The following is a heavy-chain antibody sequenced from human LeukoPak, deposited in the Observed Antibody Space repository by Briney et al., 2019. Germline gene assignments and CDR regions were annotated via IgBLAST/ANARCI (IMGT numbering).Heavy chain of an antibody. J-gene: IGHJ6*03. CDR2: ISASGHYT. D-gene: IGHD3-16*01. V-gene: IGHV3-23*01. CDR3: VKDGSWGDYYFYFYIDV. Sequence: GGSLRLSCEASGFTFSNSAMAWVRQAPGKGLEWVSGISASGHYTYNADSGKGRFTISRDNSKNTLYLQMNSLRAEDTALCFCVKDGSWGDYYFYFYIDVWGKGTTVTVSS. CDR1: GFTFSNSA.